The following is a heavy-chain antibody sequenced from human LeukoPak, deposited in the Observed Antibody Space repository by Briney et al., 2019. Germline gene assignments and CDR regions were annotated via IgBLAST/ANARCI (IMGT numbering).Heavy chain of an antibody. CDR2: ISVYNGNT. Sequence: SVRVSCKASGYTFANFGITWVRQAPGQGLEWMGWISVYNGNTNYAQNLQGRVTLTTDTSTSTAYMELRSLRSDDTALYYCARTCSSSSCYMVHWGQGTLVTVSS. V-gene: IGHV1-18*01. CDR3: ARTCSSSSCYMVH. D-gene: IGHD2-2*02. J-gene: IGHJ4*02. CDR1: GYTFANFG.